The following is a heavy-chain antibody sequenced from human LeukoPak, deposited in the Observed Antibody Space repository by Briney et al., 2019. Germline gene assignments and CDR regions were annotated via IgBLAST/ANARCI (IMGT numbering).Heavy chain of an antibody. D-gene: IGHD5-24*01. V-gene: IGHV4-39*01. CDR2: IFYTGST. CDR3: ARRRDGSGFAFDI. Sequence: SETLSLTCTASGGSIITSSYYWGWIRQPPGKGLEWIGNIFYTGSTYYNQPLKSRVTVSMDTSKNQFFLKLSSVTAADTAVYYCARRRDGSGFAFDIWGQGTMVTVSS. J-gene: IGHJ3*02. CDR1: GGSIITSSYY.